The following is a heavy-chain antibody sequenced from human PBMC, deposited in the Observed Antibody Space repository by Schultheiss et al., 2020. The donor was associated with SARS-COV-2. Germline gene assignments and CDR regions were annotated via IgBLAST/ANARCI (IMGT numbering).Heavy chain of an antibody. V-gene: IGHV3-33*06. Sequence: GESLKISCAAAGFTFSSYVMHWVRQAPGKGLEWVAVIWYDEGNKYYADSVKGRFTISRDNSKNTLYLQMNSLRAEDTALYYCAKDLHNFGLDVWGRGATVTVSS. CDR2: IWYDEGNK. CDR3: AKDLHNFGLDV. CDR1: GFTFSSYV. J-gene: IGHJ6*02.